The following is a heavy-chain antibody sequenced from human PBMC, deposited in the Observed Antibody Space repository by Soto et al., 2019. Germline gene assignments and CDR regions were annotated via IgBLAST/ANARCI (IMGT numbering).Heavy chain of an antibody. CDR3: AKEAHYDSSGYSHDAFDI. D-gene: IGHD3-22*01. CDR1: GFTFSSYG. CDR2: ISYDGSNK. V-gene: IGHV3-30*18. J-gene: IGHJ3*02. Sequence: GGSLRLSCAASGFTFSSYGMHWVRQAPGKGLEWVAVISYDGSNKYYADSVKGRFTISRDNSKNTLYLQMNSLRAEDTAVYYCAKEAHYDSSGYSHDAFDIWGPGTMVTV.